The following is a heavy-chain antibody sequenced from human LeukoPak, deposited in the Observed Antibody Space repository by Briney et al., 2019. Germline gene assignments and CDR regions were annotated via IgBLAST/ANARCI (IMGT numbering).Heavy chain of an antibody. CDR3: AKGVEYSSSASDY. D-gene: IGHD6-6*01. CDR2: ISGSGGST. V-gene: IGHV3-23*01. CDR1: GFTFSSYA. Sequence: GGSLRLPCAASGFTFSSYAMSWVRQAPGKGLEWVSGISGSGGSTHYADSVKGRFTISRDNSKNTLYLQMNSLRAEDTAVYYCAKGVEYSSSASDYWDQGTLVTVSS. J-gene: IGHJ4*02.